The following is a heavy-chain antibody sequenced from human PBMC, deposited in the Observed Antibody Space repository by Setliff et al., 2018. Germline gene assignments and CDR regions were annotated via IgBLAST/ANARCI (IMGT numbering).Heavy chain of an antibody. CDR2: ISWNGEST. Sequence: GESLKISCAASGFSLKDYGMSWVRQGPGMRLELISAISWNGESTTYADSVKGRFTISRDNAKSSLYLQMTSLRVEDTALYLCARVPYGSGSYYKYYDSWGRGTLVTVSS. D-gene: IGHD3-10*01. V-gene: IGHV3-20*01. CDR1: GFSLKDYG. J-gene: IGHJ4*02. CDR3: ARVPYGSGSYYKYYDS.